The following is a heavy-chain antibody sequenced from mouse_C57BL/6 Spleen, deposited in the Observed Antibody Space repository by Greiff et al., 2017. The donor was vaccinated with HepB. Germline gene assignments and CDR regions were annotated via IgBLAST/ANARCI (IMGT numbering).Heavy chain of an antibody. CDR1: GFTFSSYA. Sequence: LQQSGEGLVKPGGSLKLSCAASGFTFSSYAMSWVRQTPEKRLEWVAYISSGGDYIYYADTVKGRFTISRDNARNTLYLQMSSLKSEDTAMYYCTRDPYYDYDAYAMDYWGQGTSVTVSS. D-gene: IGHD2-4*01. J-gene: IGHJ4*01. V-gene: IGHV5-9-1*02. CDR2: ISSGGDYI. CDR3: TRDPYYDYDAYAMDY.